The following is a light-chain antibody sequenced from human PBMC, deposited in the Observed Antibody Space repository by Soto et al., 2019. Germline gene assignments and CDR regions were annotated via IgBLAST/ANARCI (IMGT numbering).Light chain of an antibody. J-gene: IGLJ3*02. CDR1: SSDIGGYNY. CDR2: EVS. CDR3: TSYAGSNNLV. Sequence: QSALTQPPSASGSPGQSVTISCTGTSSDIGGYNYVSWYQQHPGKAPKLINYEVSKRPSGVPDRFSGSKSGNTASLTVSGLQAEDEADYYCTSYAGSNNLVFAGGTKVTVL. V-gene: IGLV2-8*01.